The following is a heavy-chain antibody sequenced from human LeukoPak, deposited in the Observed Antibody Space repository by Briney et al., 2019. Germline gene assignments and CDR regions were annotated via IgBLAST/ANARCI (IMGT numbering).Heavy chain of an antibody. J-gene: IGHJ4*02. V-gene: IGHV3-7*01. CDR3: ARPPSN. CDR1: GFNFNNYY. CDR2: IKQDGSEK. Sequence: QTGGSLRLSCAASGFNFNNYYMGWVRQAPGKGLEWVANIKQDGSEKYYVGSVKGRFTISRDNSKNSLYLQMHSLRAEDTAVYYCARPPSNWGQGTLVTVSS.